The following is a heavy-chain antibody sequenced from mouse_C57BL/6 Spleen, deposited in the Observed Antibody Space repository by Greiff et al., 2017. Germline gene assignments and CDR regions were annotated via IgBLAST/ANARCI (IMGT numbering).Heavy chain of an antibody. D-gene: IGHD1-1*01. CDR3: AITTVEGYYAMDY. CDR2: IDPNSGGT. Sequence: VQLQQSGAELVKPGASVKLSCKASGYTFTSYWMHWVKQRPGRGLEWIGRIDPNSGGTKYNEKFKSKATLTVDKPSSTAYMQLSSLTSEDSAVYYCAITTVEGYYAMDYWGQGTSVTVSS. V-gene: IGHV1-72*01. J-gene: IGHJ4*01. CDR1: GYTFTSYW.